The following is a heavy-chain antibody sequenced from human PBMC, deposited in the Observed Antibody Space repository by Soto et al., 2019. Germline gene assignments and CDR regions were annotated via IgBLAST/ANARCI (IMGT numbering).Heavy chain of an antibody. D-gene: IGHD5-18*01. J-gene: IGHJ4*02. CDR3: ARGGYSYGSVPIDY. CDR2: INPDGTDT. V-gene: IGHV3-74*01. CDR1: RFTFSSYW. Sequence: PGGSLRLSCAASRFTFSSYWMHWVRQAPGKGLVWVSRINPDGTDTSYADSVKGRFTISRDNAKNTLYLQMNSLRDEDTAVYYSARGGYSYGSVPIDYWGQGTLVTVSS.